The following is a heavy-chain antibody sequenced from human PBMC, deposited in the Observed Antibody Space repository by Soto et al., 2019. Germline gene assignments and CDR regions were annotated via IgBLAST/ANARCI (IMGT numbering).Heavy chain of an antibody. CDR1: GITFTRYS. J-gene: IGHJ4*02. V-gene: IGHV3-21*06. Sequence: WGSLRLSCAASGITFTRYSMNWVRQAPGKGLEWVSSISSTTNYIYYGDSMKGRFTISRDNAKNSLYLEMNSLRAEDTAVYYCARESEDLTSNFDYWGQGTLVTVSS. CDR3: ARESEDLTSNFDY. CDR2: ISSTTNYI.